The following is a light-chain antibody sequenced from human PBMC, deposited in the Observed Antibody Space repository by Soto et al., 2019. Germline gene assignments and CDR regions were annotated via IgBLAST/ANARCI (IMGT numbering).Light chain of an antibody. J-gene: IGKJ1*01. V-gene: IGKV3-20*01. CDR2: GTS. Sequence: EIVLTQSPGTLSLSPGDRATLSCRASQSVGSSYLAWYQQKPGQAPRLLIYGTSSRATGIPDRFSGSGSGTDFTLTISRLEPEDFAVYYCQQYGDSPWTFGQGTKVEIK. CDR1: QSVGSSY. CDR3: QQYGDSPWT.